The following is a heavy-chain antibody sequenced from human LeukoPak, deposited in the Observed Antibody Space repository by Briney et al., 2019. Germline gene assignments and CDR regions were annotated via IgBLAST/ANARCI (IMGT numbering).Heavy chain of an antibody. Sequence: PGGSLRLSCAASGFTFEDYTMLWVRQGPGKTLEWVSLISWDGTTYYADSLKGGFTISRDNSKNSLYLQMDTLTTDDTAFYYCVKDLSFESSGSVIENWGQGTLVTVSS. CDR1: GFTFEDYT. D-gene: IGHD3-22*01. CDR2: ISWDGTT. J-gene: IGHJ4*02. V-gene: IGHV3-43*01. CDR3: VKDLSFESSGSVIEN.